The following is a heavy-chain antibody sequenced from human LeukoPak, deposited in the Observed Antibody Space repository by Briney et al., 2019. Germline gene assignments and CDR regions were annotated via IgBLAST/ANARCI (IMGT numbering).Heavy chain of an antibody. J-gene: IGHJ5*02. V-gene: IGHV1-69*01. CDR1: GGTFSSYA. Sequence: GASVKVSCKASGGTFSSYAISWVRQAPGQGLEWMGGIIPIFGTANYAQKFQGRVTITADESTSTAYMELSSLRSEDTAVYYCARLWFGESDWFDPWGQGTLVTVSS. CDR2: IIPIFGTA. D-gene: IGHD3-10*01. CDR3: ARLWFGESDWFDP.